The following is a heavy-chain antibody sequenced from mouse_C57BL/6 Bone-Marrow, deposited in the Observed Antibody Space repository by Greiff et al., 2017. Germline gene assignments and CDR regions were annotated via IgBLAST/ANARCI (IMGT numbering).Heavy chain of an antibody. V-gene: IGHV1-26*01. D-gene: IGHD1-1*01. CDR3: ARTQLYYYGSSRYFDY. CDR1: GYTFTDYY. Sequence: EVQLQQSGPELVKPGASVKISCKASGYTFTDYYMNWVKQSHGKSLEWIGDINPNNGGTSYNQKFKGKATLTVDKSSSTAYMELRSLTSEDSAVYYCARTQLYYYGSSRYFDYWGQGTTLTVSS. J-gene: IGHJ2*01. CDR2: INPNNGGT.